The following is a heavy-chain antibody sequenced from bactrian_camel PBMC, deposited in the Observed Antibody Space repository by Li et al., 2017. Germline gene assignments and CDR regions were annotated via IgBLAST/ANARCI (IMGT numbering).Heavy chain of an antibody. CDR2: IVRGSHT. CDR1: GDTSRIAT. Sequence: VQLVESGGGSVHSGGSLRLSCAASGDTSRIATRAWFRQATGKEREAVAAIVRGSHTDYHAAVKGRLTISQDTPKNTLYLQMNSLKPEDTAMYYCAAGPRTLITGLTRSFHYWGQGTQVTVS. D-gene: IGHD8*01. J-gene: IGHJ4*01. V-gene: IGHV3S53*01. CDR3: AAGPRTLITGLTRSFHY.